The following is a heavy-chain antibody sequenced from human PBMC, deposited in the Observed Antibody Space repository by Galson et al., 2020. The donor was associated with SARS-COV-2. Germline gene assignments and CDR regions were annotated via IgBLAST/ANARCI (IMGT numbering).Heavy chain of an antibody. Sequence: GESLKISCAASGFTFSSYGMHWVRQAPGKGLEWVAVISYDGSNKYYADSVKGRFTISRDNSKNTLYLQMNSLRAEDTAVNYCARDPQYYDILTGYFPRESYYYYGMDVWGQGTTVTVSS. CDR3: ARDPQYYDILTGYFPRESYYYYGMDV. D-gene: IGHD3-9*01. V-gene: IGHV3-30*03. J-gene: IGHJ6*02. CDR2: ISYDGSNK. CDR1: GFTFSSYG.